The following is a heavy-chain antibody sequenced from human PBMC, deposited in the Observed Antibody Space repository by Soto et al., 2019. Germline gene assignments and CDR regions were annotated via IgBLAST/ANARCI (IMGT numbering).Heavy chain of an antibody. CDR2: IKSKTDGGTT. CDR1: GFSFSDAW. CDR3: TTDPHSTGTKY. D-gene: IGHD1-1*01. J-gene: IGHJ4*02. V-gene: IGHV3-15*01. Sequence: GGSLRLSCAASGFSFSDAWMTWVRQAPGAGLEWVGRIKSKTDGGTTDYAAPVKGRFTISRDASKTTLYLQMNSLKTEDTAVYYCTTDPHSTGTKYWGQGTLVTVSS.